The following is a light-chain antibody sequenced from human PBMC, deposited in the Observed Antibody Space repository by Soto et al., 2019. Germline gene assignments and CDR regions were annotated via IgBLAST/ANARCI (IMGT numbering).Light chain of an antibody. Sequence: DIVMTQSPLSLPVTPGEPASISCRSSQSLLHSNGYNYLDWYLQKSGQSPQLLIYLGSNRAYEVHERFSGSGSGTDFTLKISRVEAEDVGVYYCMQALQTLWTFGQGTKVQIK. CDR2: LGS. J-gene: IGKJ1*01. V-gene: IGKV2-28*01. CDR1: QSLLHSNGYNY. CDR3: MQALQTLWT.